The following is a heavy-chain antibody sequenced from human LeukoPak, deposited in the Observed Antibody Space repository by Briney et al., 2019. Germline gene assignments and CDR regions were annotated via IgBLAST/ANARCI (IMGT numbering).Heavy chain of an antibody. CDR2: ISSSSSYI. CDR1: GFTFSSYS. V-gene: IGHV3-21*01. D-gene: IGHD6-6*01. J-gene: IGHJ6*03. Sequence: GGSLRLSCAASGFTFSSYSMNWVRQAPGKGLEWVSSISSSSSYIYYADSVKGRFTISRDNAGNSLYLQMNSLRAEDTAVYYCARDLLREQLVPAYYYMDVWGKGTTVTVSS. CDR3: ARDLLREQLVPAYYYMDV.